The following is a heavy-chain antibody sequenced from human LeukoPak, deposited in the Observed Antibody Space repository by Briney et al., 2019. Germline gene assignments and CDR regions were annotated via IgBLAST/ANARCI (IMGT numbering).Heavy chain of an antibody. CDR1: GFTFSRYA. CDR3: ARDRDLGAAAYYFDY. V-gene: IGHV3-30-3*01. Sequence: GGSLRISCAVSGFTFSRYAMHWVRQAPGKGLEWVAVISYNGNDKCNADSVKGRFTISRDNSKNTLYLQMNSLRAEDTAVYYCARDRDLGAAAYYFDYWGQGTLVTVSS. D-gene: IGHD6-13*01. CDR2: ISYNGNDK. J-gene: IGHJ4*02.